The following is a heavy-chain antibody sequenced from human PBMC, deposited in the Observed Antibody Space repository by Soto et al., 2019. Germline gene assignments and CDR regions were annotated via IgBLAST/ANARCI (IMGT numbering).Heavy chain of an antibody. J-gene: IGHJ4*02. CDR3: ATSMVRGGRRGY. CDR1: GGPFSGYY. Sequence: QVQLQQWGAGLLKPSETLSLTCAGYGGPFSGYYWGWLRQPPRKGRALIGEINHSGSTNYNPSLMSRDTISVDTSKNQFSLKLSSVTAADTAVYYCATSMVRGGRRGYWGQGTLVTVSS. CDR2: INHSGST. D-gene: IGHD3-10*01. V-gene: IGHV4-34*01.